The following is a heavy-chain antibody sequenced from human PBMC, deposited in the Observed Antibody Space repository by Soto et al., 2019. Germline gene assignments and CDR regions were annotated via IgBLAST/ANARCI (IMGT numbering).Heavy chain of an antibody. CDR3: AMDYGDRPEYFKH. D-gene: IGHD4-17*01. Sequence: QVPLVQSGPDLKRPGASMKVSCKASGYTFTSYGISWVRQAPGQGLEWMAWISPLIGRTQYSQKAQGRVTLSTDTSSNTAYMEMTTLRVDDTAVYYCAMDYGDRPEYFKHWGQGTLVTVS. CDR2: ISPLIGRT. J-gene: IGHJ1*01. CDR1: GYTFTSYG. V-gene: IGHV1-18*04.